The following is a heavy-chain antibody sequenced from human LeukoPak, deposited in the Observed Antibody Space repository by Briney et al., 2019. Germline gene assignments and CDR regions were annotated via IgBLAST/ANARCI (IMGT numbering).Heavy chain of an antibody. CDR1: GGSISSGSYY. D-gene: IGHD6-19*01. CDR2: IYTSGST. Sequence: PSETLSLTCTVSGGSISSGSYYWSWIRQPAGKGLEWIGRIYTSGSTNYNPSLKSRVTISVDTSKNQFSLELSSVTAADTAVYYCASSPLAVAGMGEYFDYWGQGTLVTVSS. J-gene: IGHJ4*02. V-gene: IGHV4-61*02. CDR3: ASSPLAVAGMGEYFDY.